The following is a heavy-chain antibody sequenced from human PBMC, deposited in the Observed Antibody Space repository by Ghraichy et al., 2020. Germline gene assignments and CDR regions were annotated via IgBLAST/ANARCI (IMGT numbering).Heavy chain of an antibody. CDR2: IYHSGST. V-gene: IGHV4-30-2*01. D-gene: IGHD3-22*01. CDR3: ARQYDSSGYYFDY. J-gene: IGHJ4*02. CDR1: SGSISSGGYS. Sequence: SETLSLTCAVSSGSISSGGYSWSWIRQPPGKGLEWIGYIYHSGSTYYNPSLKSRVTISVDRSKNQFSLKLSSVTAADTAVYYCARQYDSSGYYFDYWGQGTLVTVSS.